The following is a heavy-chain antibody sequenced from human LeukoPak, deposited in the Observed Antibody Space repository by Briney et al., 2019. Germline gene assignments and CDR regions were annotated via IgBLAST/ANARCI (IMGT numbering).Heavy chain of an antibody. CDR2: INHIGST. CDR1: GGSSSGYY. Sequence: PSETLSLTCAVYGGSSSGYYWGWIRQPPGKGLEWIGEINHIGSTNYNPSLKSRVTISVDTSKNQFSLKLSSVTAADTAVYYCARKGRYCSSTSCPWHVWGQGTTVTVSS. D-gene: IGHD2-2*01. CDR3: ARKGRYCSSTSCPWHV. V-gene: IGHV4-34*01. J-gene: IGHJ6*02.